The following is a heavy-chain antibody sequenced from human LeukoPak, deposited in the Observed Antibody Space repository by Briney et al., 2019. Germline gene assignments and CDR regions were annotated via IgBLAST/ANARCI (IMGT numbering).Heavy chain of an antibody. D-gene: IGHD3-9*01. CDR2: VHSSGST. V-gene: IGHV4-59*01. J-gene: IGHJ4*02. CDR1: GGSISSFF. Sequence: SETLSLTCTVSGGSISSFFWSWIRQPPGKGLEWIGYVHSSGSTKYNPSLKSRLIISVDMAKNQFSLKLRSVSVADTAVYYCARLAPGNYDILTGDPKVVFDYWGQGALVTVSS. CDR3: ARLAPGNYDILTGDPKVVFDY.